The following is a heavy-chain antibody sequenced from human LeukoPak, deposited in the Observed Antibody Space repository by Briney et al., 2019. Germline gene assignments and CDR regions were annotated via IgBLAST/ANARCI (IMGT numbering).Heavy chain of an antibody. Sequence: PGGSLRLSCAASGFTFSSYAMHWVRQAPGKGLEWVASIKQDGSEKYYVDSVKGRFTISRDNAKNSLYLQMNSLTVEDTAVYYCARHGHYRFDPWGQGTLVTVSS. CDR2: IKQDGSEK. J-gene: IGHJ5*02. V-gene: IGHV3-7*03. CDR1: GFTFSSYA. D-gene: IGHD3-10*01. CDR3: ARHGHYRFDP.